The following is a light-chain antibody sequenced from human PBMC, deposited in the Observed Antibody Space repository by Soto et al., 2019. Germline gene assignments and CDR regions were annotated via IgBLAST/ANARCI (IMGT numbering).Light chain of an antibody. Sequence: DIQLTQSPSSLSASVGDRVTITCQASQDIMHYLNWYQQRPGKAPKLLVYDGSNLETGVPMRFSGSGSGTDFTLTISSVQPEDLGTYYCQQYDNPVTFGGGTKVEMK. CDR2: DGS. CDR1: QDIMHY. V-gene: IGKV1-33*01. CDR3: QQYDNPVT. J-gene: IGKJ4*01.